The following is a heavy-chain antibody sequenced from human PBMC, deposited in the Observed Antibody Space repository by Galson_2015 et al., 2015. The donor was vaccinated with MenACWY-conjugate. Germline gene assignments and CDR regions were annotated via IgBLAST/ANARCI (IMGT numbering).Heavy chain of an antibody. CDR1: GFSFGDYT. CDR3: TSRLIGVIAAFDY. CDR2: IRSKGFGETT. D-gene: IGHD3-22*01. J-gene: IGHJ4*02. V-gene: IGHV3-49*04. Sequence: SLRLSCAASGFSFGDYTLSWVRQAPGKGLEWVGFIRSKGFGETTEYAAPVKDRFTISSDDSTRIAYLQMNSLKTDDTAVYYCTSRLIGVIAAFDYWGQGTLVTVSS.